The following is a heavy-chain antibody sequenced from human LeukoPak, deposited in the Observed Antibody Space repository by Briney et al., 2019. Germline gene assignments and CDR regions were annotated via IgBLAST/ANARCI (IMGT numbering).Heavy chain of an antibody. V-gene: IGHV4-59*08. CDR1: GGSISSYY. CDR3: ARRHDSIAVAGYQTDAFDI. J-gene: IGHJ3*02. D-gene: IGHD6-19*01. CDR2: IYYSGST. Sequence: PSETLSLTCTVSGGSISSYYWSWIRQPPGKGLEWIGYIYYSGSTNYNTSLKSRVTISVDTSKNQFSLKLSSVTAADTAVYYCARRHDSIAVAGYQTDAFDIWGQGTMVTVSS.